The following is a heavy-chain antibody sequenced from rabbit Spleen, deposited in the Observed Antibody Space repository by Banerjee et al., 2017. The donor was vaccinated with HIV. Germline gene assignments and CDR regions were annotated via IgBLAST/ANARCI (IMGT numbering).Heavy chain of an antibody. CDR1: GFSFSSVNW. D-gene: IGHD1-1*01. CDR3: ARDLVTVIGWNFNL. V-gene: IGHV1S45*01. J-gene: IGHJ4*01. CDR2: IYAGSTGTT. Sequence: QQQLEESGGGLVKPGGTLTLTCKASGFSFSSVNWIYWVRQAPGKGLEWIGTIYAGSTGTTDYASWAKGRFTMSRTSSTTVTLQMTSLTAADTATYFCARDLVTVIGWNFNLWGPGTLVTVS.